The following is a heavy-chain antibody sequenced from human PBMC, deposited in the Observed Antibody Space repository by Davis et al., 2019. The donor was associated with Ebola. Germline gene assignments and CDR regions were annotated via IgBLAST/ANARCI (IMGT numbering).Heavy chain of an antibody. CDR2: INPNSGGT. D-gene: IGHD1-26*01. CDR1: GYTFTGYY. CDR3: ARDADDGSYIYYYYGMDV. V-gene: IGHV1-2*06. Sequence: ASVTVSCKASGYTFTGYYMHWVRQPPGQGLEWMGRINPNSGGTNYAQKFQGRVTMTRDTSISTAYMELSRLRSEDTAVYYCARDADDGSYIYYYYGMDVWGQGTTVTVSS. J-gene: IGHJ6*02.